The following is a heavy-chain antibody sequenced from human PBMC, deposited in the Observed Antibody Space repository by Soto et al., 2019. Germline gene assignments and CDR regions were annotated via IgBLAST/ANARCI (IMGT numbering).Heavy chain of an antibody. CDR1: CYTFTSYG. CDR2: ISAYKGNT. V-gene: IGHV1-18*01. CDR3: ARTGGRYYDSSGYYPYDAFDI. Sequence: QVQLVQSGAEVKKPGAAVKVSCKASCYTFTSYGISWVRQAPGQGLEWMVLISAYKGNTNYAQELQGRVPMTTDTSTSTGYMELRSLRSDDTAVYYCARTGGRYYDSSGYYPYDAFDIWCQGTMVTVSS. J-gene: IGHJ3*02. D-gene: IGHD3-22*01.